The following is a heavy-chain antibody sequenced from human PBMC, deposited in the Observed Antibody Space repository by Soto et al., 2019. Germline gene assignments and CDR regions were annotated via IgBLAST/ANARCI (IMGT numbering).Heavy chain of an antibody. CDR2: IIPIFGTA. D-gene: IGHD5-18*01. CDR1: GGTFSSYA. V-gene: IGHV1-69*01. CDR3: ARVVDTAMVLYYYGMDV. Sequence: QVQLVQSGAEVKKPGSSVKVSCKASGGTFSSYAISWVRQAPGQGLEWMGGIIPIFGTANYAQKFQGRVTITADESTSTADMKLSSLGSEDTAVYYCARVVDTAMVLYYYGMDVWGQGTTVTVS. J-gene: IGHJ6*02.